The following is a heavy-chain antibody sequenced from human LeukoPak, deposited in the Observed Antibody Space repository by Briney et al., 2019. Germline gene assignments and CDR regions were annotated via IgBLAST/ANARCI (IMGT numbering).Heavy chain of an antibody. CDR3: ARDIAAAFDY. V-gene: IGHV4-59*01. CDR2: IYYSGST. J-gene: IGHJ4*02. D-gene: IGHD6-13*01. Sequence: SETLSLTCTVSGGSISSYYWSWLRQPPGKGLEWIGYIYYSGSTNYNPSLKSRVTISVDTSKNQFSLKLSSVTAADTAVYYCARDIAAAFDYRGQGTLVTVSS. CDR1: GGSISSYY.